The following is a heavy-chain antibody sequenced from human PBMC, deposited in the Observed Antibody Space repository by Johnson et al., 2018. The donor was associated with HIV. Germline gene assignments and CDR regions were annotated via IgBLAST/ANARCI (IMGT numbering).Heavy chain of an antibody. CDR1: GFTFSSHA. CDR3: AREGDAFDI. V-gene: IGHV3-30*04. Sequence: QVQLVESGGGVVQPGRSLRLSCAASGFTFSSHAMHWVRQAPGKGLEWVAVISYDGSNKYYADSVKGRFTISRDNSKNTLYLQMNSLRAEDTAVYYCAREGDAFDIWGQGTMVTVSS. CDR2: ISYDGSNK. J-gene: IGHJ3*02.